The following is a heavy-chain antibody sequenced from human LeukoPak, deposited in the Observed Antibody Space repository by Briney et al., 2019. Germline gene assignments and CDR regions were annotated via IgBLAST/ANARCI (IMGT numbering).Heavy chain of an antibody. V-gene: IGHV3-64*01. CDR1: GFTFSSHQ. CDR3: ARRFSGVNYGAYDM. Sequence: GGSLRLSCAASGFTFSSHQMHWVRQAPGKGLEYVSAISGSGGNTYYANSAKGRFTISRDNSKNTLYLQMGSLRPEDMAVYYCARRFSGVNYGAYDMWGQGTMVTVSS. J-gene: IGHJ3*02. CDR2: ISGSGGNT. D-gene: IGHD1-7*01.